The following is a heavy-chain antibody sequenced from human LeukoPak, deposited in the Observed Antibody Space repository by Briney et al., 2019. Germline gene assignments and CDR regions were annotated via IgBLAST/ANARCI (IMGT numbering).Heavy chain of an antibody. CDR3: TAYRIVVAGTVDY. D-gene: IGHD6-19*01. J-gene: IGHJ4*02. CDR1: GFTFSNAW. Sequence: GGSLRLSCAASGFTFSNAWMSWVRQAPGKGLEWVGRIKSKTDGGTTDYAAPVKGRFTISRDDSKNTLYLQMNSLKTEDTAVYYCTAYRIVVAGTVDYWGQGTLVTVSS. CDR2: IKSKTDGGTT. V-gene: IGHV3-15*01.